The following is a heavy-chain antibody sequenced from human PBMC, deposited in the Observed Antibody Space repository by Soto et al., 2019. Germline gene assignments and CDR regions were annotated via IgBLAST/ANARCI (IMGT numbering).Heavy chain of an antibody. CDR3: ARDRDYYGMDV. CDR1: GFTFSSYA. CDR2: ISYDGSNK. Sequence: QVQLVESGGGVVQPGRSLRLSCAASGFTFSSYAMHWVRQAPGKGLEWVAVISYDGSNKYYADSVKGRFTISRENSKNTLNLHMNSLRAEDTAVYYCARDRDYYGMDVWGQGTTVTVSS. J-gene: IGHJ6*02. V-gene: IGHV3-30-3*01.